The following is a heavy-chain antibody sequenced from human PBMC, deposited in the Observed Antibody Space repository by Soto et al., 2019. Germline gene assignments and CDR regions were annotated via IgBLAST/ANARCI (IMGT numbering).Heavy chain of an antibody. V-gene: IGHV3-23*01. CDR1: GFTFSSYA. CDR3: AKGVYCTSTSCFRPAYLDQ. D-gene: IGHD2-2*01. Sequence: EVQLLESGGGLVQPGGSLRLSCAASGFTFSSYAMSWVRQPPGKGLEWVSAISATGVSTYYADSVKGRFTISRDNSRNTLYLQMNSLSAEDTAVYYCAKGVYCTSTSCFRPAYLDQWGQGTLVTVSS. CDR2: ISATGVST. J-gene: IGHJ4*02.